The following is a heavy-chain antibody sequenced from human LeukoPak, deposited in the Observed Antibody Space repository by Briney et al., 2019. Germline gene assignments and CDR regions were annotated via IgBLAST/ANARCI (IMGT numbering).Heavy chain of an antibody. Sequence: GGSLILCCAAAGFSFSSYGMRVVREARGKLLGWAAFIRYDGSNKYYADSEKGVSIICRDNSKNTQYLQMNSLRAEDMAVFYCAKDSSVFHYDSRNLDYWGQGTLVTVSS. J-gene: IGHJ4*02. V-gene: IGHV3-30*02. D-gene: IGHD3-22*01. CDR1: GFSFSSYG. CDR2: IRYDGSNK. CDR3: AKDSSVFHYDSRNLDY.